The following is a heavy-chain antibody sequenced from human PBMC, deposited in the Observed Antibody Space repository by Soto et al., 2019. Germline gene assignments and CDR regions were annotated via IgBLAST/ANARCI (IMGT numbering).Heavy chain of an antibody. J-gene: IGHJ4*02. CDR3: AKDPLVGDCSSTSSQNFDY. V-gene: IGHV3-23*01. CDR2: ISGSGGST. Sequence: GGSLRLSCAASGFTFSSYAMSWVRQAPGKGLEWVSAISGSGGSTYYADSVKGRFTISRDNSKNTLYLQMNSLRAEDTAVYYCAKDPLVGDCSSTSSQNFDYWDKGTLVTVSS. D-gene: IGHD2-2*01. CDR1: GFTFSSYA.